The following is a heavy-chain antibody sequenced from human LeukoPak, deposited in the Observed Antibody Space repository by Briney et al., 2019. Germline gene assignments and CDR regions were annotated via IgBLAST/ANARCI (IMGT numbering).Heavy chain of an antibody. J-gene: IGHJ4*02. CDR3: AREMPYDILTGYYDGGGFDY. Sequence: GGSLRLSCAASGFTFSSFSMNWVRQVPGKRPVWVSRINDDGSDTIYADSVKGRFTISRDNSKNTLYLQMNSLRAEDTAVYYCAREMPYDILTGYYDGGGFDYWGQGTLVTVSS. D-gene: IGHD3-9*01. CDR1: GFTFSSFS. V-gene: IGHV3-74*01. CDR2: INDDGSDT.